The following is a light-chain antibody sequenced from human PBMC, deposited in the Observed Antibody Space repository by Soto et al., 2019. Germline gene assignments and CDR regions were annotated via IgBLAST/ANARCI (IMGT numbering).Light chain of an antibody. CDR1: SSDVGSYNL. J-gene: IGLJ3*02. CDR3: CSYADSSTSWV. V-gene: IGLV2-23*02. CDR2: EVC. Sequence: QSALTQPASVSGSPGQSITISCTGTSSDVGSYNLVSWYQQLPGKAPKLMIYEVCKRPSGVSNRFSGSKSGNTASLTISGLQAEDEADYYCCSYADSSTSWVFGGGTKLTVL.